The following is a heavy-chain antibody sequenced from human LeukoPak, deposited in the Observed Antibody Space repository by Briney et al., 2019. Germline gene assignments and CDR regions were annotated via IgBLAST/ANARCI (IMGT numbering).Heavy chain of an antibody. J-gene: IGHJ2*01. CDR3: AKVPGYYYDSSGYNWYFDL. Sequence: PGGSLRLSCAASGFTFSSYAMSWVRQAPGKGLEWVSAISGSGGSTYYADSVKGRFTISRDNSKNTLYLRMNSLRAEDTAVNYCAKVPGYYYDSSGYNWYFDLWGRGTLVTVSS. CDR2: ISGSGGST. CDR1: GFTFSSYA. V-gene: IGHV3-23*01. D-gene: IGHD3-22*01.